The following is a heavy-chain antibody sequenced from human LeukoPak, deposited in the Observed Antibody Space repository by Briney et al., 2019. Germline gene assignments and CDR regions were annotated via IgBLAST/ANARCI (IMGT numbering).Heavy chain of an antibody. CDR1: GGSFSGYY. D-gene: IGHD2-15*01. Sequence: PSETLSLTCAVYGGSFSGYYWSWIRQPPGKGLEWIGEINHSGSTNYNPSLKSRVTISVDTSKNQFSLKLNSVTAADTAVFYCARSVEGYCSGGSCYYYSYYMDVWGKGTTVTVSS. J-gene: IGHJ6*03. CDR2: INHSGST. CDR3: ARSVEGYCSGGSCYYYSYYMDV. V-gene: IGHV4-34*01.